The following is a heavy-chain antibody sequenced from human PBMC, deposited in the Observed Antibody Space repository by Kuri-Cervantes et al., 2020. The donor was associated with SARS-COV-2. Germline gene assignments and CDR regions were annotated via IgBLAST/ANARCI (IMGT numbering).Heavy chain of an antibody. Sequence: GESLKISCAASGFTFSSYAMSWVRQAPGKGLEWVSAISGSGGSIYYADSVRGRFTISRDNAKNSLFLQVNSLRVEDTAVYYCARVAGEGPIYYYYMDVWGKGTTVTVSS. CDR3: ARVAGEGPIYYYYMDV. V-gene: IGHV3-23*01. D-gene: IGHD2-21*01. CDR1: GFTFSSYA. J-gene: IGHJ6*03. CDR2: ISGSGGSI.